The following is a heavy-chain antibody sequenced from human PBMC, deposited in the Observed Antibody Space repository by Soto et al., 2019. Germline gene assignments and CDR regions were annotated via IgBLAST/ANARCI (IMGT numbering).Heavy chain of an antibody. Sequence: QVQLQESGPGLVKPSQTLSLTCTVSGGSISSGVYYWSWIRQHPGKGLEWIGYIDYSGSTYYNPFLKSRVTISVDTSKNQFALKLSSVTAADTAVYYCERAFTIFGVVTSFDYWGQGTLVTVSS. J-gene: IGHJ4*02. CDR1: GGSISSGVYY. CDR3: ERAFTIFGVVTSFDY. D-gene: IGHD3-3*01. V-gene: IGHV4-31*03. CDR2: IDYSGST.